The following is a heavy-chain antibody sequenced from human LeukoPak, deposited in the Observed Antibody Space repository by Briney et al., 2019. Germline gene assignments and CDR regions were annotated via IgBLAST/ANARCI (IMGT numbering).Heavy chain of an antibody. Sequence: SETLSLTCTVSDYSISSGYYWGWIRQPPGKGLEWIGSIYHSGSTYYNPSLKSRVTTSVDTSKDQFSLKLSSVTAADTAVYYCARTGNYDFWSGYSNWFDPWGQGTLVTVSS. V-gene: IGHV4-38-2*02. CDR1: DYSISSGYY. D-gene: IGHD3-3*01. CDR2: IYHSGST. J-gene: IGHJ5*02. CDR3: ARTGNYDFWSGYSNWFDP.